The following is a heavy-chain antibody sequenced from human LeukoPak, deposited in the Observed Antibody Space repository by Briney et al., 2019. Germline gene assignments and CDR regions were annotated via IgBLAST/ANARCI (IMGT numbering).Heavy chain of an antibody. D-gene: IGHD5-18*01. J-gene: IGHJ4*02. CDR3: ARIGTAMVDY. V-gene: IGHV4-30-2*01. CDR1: GGSISSGGYS. Sequence: SETLSLTCAVSGGSISSGGYSWSWIRQPPGKGLEWIGYIYHSGSTYYNPSLKSRVTISADTSNNNFSLSLRSVTAADTAVYYCARIGTAMVDYWGRGTLVTVSS. CDR2: IYHSGST.